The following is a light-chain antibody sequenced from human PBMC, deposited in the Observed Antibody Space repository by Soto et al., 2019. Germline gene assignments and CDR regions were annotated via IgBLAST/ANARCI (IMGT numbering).Light chain of an antibody. V-gene: IGLV2-14*01. CDR3: SSYTSSSTLE. J-gene: IGLJ2*01. Sequence: QSVLTQPASVSGSPGQSITISCTGTSSDVGGYNYVSWYQQHPGKAPKLMIYEVSNRPSGVSNRFSGSKSGNTASLTISGLQAEDEADYYRSSYTSSSTLEFGGGTKLTVL. CDR2: EVS. CDR1: SSDVGGYNY.